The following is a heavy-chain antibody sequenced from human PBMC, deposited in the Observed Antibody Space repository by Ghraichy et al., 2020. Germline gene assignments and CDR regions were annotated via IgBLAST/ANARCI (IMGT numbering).Heavy chain of an antibody. J-gene: IGHJ4*02. D-gene: IGHD2-21*02. V-gene: IGHV4-39*01. CDR2: IYYSGTS. CDR3: ARRFCDGGACYNGYYFDF. Sequence: SQTLSLTCTVSGGSFSSPDSYWGWIRQPPGKGLEWIAHIYYSGTSYYNPALRSRVPISVDTSKKQFSLRLSSVTAADTATYYCARRFCDGGACYNGYYFDFWGQGTLVTVSS. CDR1: GGSFSSPDSY.